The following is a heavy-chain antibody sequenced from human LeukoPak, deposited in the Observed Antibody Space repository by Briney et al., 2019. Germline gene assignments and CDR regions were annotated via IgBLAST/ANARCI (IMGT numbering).Heavy chain of an antibody. V-gene: IGHV4-61*01. D-gene: IGHD4-23*01. CDR2: IYYSGST. CDR3: AREDGGNSGVDY. J-gene: IGHJ4*02. CDR1: GGSISSGSYY. Sequence: SETLSLTCTVSGGSISSGSYYWSWIRQPPGKGLEWIGYIYYSGSTNYNPSLKSRVTISVDTSKNQFSLKLSSVTAADTAVYYSAREDGGNSGVDYWGQGTPVTVSS.